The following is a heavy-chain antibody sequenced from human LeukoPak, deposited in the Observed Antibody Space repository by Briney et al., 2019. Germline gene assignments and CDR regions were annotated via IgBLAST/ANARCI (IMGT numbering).Heavy chain of an antibody. J-gene: IGHJ5*02. CDR1: GYTFTSYA. V-gene: IGHV1-3*01. CDR2: INAGNGNT. D-gene: IGHD2-2*02. Sequence: ASVKVSCKASGYTFTSYAMHWVRQAPGQRLEWMGWINAGNGNTKYSQKFQGRVTITRDTSASTAYMELSSLRSEDTAVYYCARGSCSSTSCYSFDPWGQGTLVTVSS. CDR3: ARGSCSSTSCYSFDP.